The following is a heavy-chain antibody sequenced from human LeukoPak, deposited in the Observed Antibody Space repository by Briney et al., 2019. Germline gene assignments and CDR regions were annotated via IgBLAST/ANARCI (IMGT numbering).Heavy chain of an antibody. V-gene: IGHV1-24*01. J-gene: IGHJ4*02. Sequence: ASVKVSCKVSGYTLTELSMHWVRQAPGKELEWMGGFDPEDGETIYAQKFQGRVTMTEDTSTDTAYMELSGLRSEDTAVYYCVTEGVFGSSYFDYWGQGTLVTVSS. D-gene: IGHD3-10*01. CDR2: FDPEDGET. CDR3: VTEGVFGSSYFDY. CDR1: GYTLTELS.